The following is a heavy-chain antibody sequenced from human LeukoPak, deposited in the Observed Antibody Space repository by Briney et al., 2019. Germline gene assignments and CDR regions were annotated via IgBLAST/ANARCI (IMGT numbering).Heavy chain of an antibody. J-gene: IGHJ4*02. D-gene: IGHD6-19*01. V-gene: IGHV1-2*02. CDR3: ARTPYSSGWYTTNKIDY. CDR2: INPNSGGT. CDR1: GYTFTGYY. Sequence: ASVKVSCKASGYTFTGYYMHWVRQAPGQGLEWMGWINPNSGGTKYAQKFQGRVTMTRDTSISTAYMEVSGLRSDDTAVYYCARTPYSSGWYTTNKIDYWGQGTLVTVSS.